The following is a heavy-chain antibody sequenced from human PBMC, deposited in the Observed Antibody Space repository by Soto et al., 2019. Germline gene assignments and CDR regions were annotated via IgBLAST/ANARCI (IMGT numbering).Heavy chain of an antibody. D-gene: IGHD5-12*01. CDR2: IIPIFGTA. CDR1: GGTFSSYA. J-gene: IGHJ3*02. V-gene: IGHV1-69*01. CDR3: ARERRGYSGSRRSFDI. Sequence: QVQLVQSGAEVKKPGSSVKVSCKASGGTFSSYAISWVRQAPGQGLEWLGGIIPIFGTANYAQKFQGRVTITADESPSTAYMELSSLRSEETAVYYCARERRGYSGSRRSFDIWGQGTMVTVSS.